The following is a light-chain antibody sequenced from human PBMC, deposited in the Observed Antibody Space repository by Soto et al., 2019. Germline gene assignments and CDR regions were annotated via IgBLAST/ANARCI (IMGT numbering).Light chain of an antibody. CDR2: DAS. CDR1: QSVNNY. J-gene: IGKJ4*01. V-gene: IGKV3-11*01. Sequence: EIVLTQSPATLSLSPGERATLSCRASQSVNNYLAWYQQKPGQAPRLLIYDASSRATDIPARFSGSGSGTDFTLTISSLEPEDFALYYCHQRSNWPLTFGGGTKVEIK. CDR3: HQRSNWPLT.